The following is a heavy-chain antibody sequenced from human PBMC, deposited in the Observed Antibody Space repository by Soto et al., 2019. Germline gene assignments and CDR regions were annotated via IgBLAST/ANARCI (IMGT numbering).Heavy chain of an antibody. D-gene: IGHD1-26*01. CDR3: ARDFIVGAPDYFDY. J-gene: IGHJ4*02. Sequence: PGGSLRLSCAASGFTFSDYPMHWVRQAPGKGLEWVAVISYDGRVKYYVDSVKGRFTISRDDSKNTLYLQMNSLRVDDTPVYYCARDFIVGAPDYFDYWGQGTLVTVSS. V-gene: IGHV3-30*04. CDR2: ISYDGRVK. CDR1: GFTFSDYP.